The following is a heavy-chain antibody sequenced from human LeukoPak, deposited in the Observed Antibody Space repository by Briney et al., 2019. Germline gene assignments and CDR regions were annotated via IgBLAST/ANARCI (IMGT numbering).Heavy chain of an antibody. CDR3: ARDRGRGGDDYGDYGYFDY. CDR1: GGTFSSYA. CDR2: IIPIFGTA. V-gene: IGHV1-69*06. D-gene: IGHD4-17*01. J-gene: IGHJ4*02. Sequence: GASVKVSCKASGGTFSSYAISWVRQAPGQGLEWMGGIIPIFGTANYAQKFQGRVTITADKSTSTAYMELSSLRSEDTAVYYGARDRGRGGDDYGDYGYFDYWGQGTLVTVSS.